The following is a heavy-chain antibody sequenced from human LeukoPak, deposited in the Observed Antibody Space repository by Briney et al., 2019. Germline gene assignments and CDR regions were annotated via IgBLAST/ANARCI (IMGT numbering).Heavy chain of an antibody. D-gene: IGHD4-17*01. CDR1: GGSISSSSYY. CDR2: IYYSGST. Sequence: PSETLSLTCTVSGGSISSSSYYWGWIRQPPGKGLEWIGSIYYSGSTYYNPSLKSRVTISVDTSKNQFSLKLSSVTAADTAVYYCARRDSVYGDYRENWFDPWGQGTLVTVSS. V-gene: IGHV4-39*01. J-gene: IGHJ5*02. CDR3: ARRDSVYGDYRENWFDP.